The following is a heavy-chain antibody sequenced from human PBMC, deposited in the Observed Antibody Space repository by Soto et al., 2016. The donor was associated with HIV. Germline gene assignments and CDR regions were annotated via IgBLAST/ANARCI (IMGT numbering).Heavy chain of an antibody. CDR1: GYSFTGYY. J-gene: IGHJ4*02. CDR3: ARDAGTYYGSGSYFY. Sequence: QVQLVQSGAEVKKPGASVKVSCKASGYSFTGYYVHWVRQAPGQGLEWMGWINPNSGGTTYAQKFQGRVTMTSDTSISTAYMELSRLRSDDTAVYYCARDAGTYYGSGSYFYWGQGTLVTVSS. V-gene: IGHV1-2*02. D-gene: IGHD3-10*01. CDR2: INPNSGGT.